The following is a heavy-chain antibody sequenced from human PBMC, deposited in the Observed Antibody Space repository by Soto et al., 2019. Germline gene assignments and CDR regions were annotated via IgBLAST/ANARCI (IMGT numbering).Heavy chain of an antibody. D-gene: IGHD5-12*01. V-gene: IGHV1-3*01. CDR1: GYTFTSYA. CDR2: INAGNGNT. CDR3: ARDALAPRVATTPYNWLDP. Sequence: ASVKVSCKASGYTFTSYAMHWVRQAPGQRLEWMGWINAGNGNTKYSQKFQGRVTITRDTSASTAYMELSSLRSEDTAVYYCARDALAPRVATTPYNWLDPWGQGTLVTVSS. J-gene: IGHJ5*02.